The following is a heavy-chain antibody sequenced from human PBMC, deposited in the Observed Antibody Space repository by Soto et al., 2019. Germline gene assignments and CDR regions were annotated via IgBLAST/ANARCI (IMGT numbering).Heavy chain of an antibody. CDR3: AKELLFLEWLPDTYYYYLDV. Sequence: GGALRLSCAASGFTFSSYAMSWVRQAQGKGLEWVSAISGSGGSTYYAASVKRRFTISRANSNNSLYLQMNSLRAEDTAVYYCAKELLFLEWLPDTYYYYLDVWGKGTTVTVSS. J-gene: IGHJ6*03. D-gene: IGHD3-3*01. CDR2: ISGSGGST. V-gene: IGHV3-23*01. CDR1: GFTFSSYA.